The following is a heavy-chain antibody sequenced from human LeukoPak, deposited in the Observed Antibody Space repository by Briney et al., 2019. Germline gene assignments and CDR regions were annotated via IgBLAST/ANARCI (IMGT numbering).Heavy chain of an antibody. D-gene: IGHD4-23*01. CDR2: INHSGST. J-gene: IGHJ4*02. Sequence: PSETLSLTCAVYGGSFSGYYWSWIRQPPGKGLEWIGEINHSGSTNYNPSLKSRVTISVDTSKNQFSLRLSSVTAADTAVYYCARGGPGGDFDYWGQGTLVTVSS. CDR1: GGSFSGYY. CDR3: ARGGPGGDFDY. V-gene: IGHV4-34*01.